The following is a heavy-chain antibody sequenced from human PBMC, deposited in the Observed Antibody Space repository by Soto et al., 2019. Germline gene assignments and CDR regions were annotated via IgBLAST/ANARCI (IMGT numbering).Heavy chain of an antibody. D-gene: IGHD2-8*01. CDR1: GGTFSSYA. CDR2: IIPIFGTA. V-gene: IGHV1-69*13. J-gene: IGHJ4*02. Sequence: ASVKVSCKASGGTFSSYAISWVRQAPGQRLEWMGGIIPIFGTANYAQKFQGRVTITADESTSTAYMELSSLRSEDTAVYYCARDPGYCTNGVCFNFDYWGQGTLVTVSS. CDR3: ARDPGYCTNGVCFNFDY.